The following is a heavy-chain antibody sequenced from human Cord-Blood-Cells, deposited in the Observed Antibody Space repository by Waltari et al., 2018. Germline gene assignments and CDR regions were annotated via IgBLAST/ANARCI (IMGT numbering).Heavy chain of an antibody. CDR2: IYYSGST. V-gene: IGHV4-59*01. CDR1: GGSISSTY. Sequence: QVQLQESGPGLVKPSETLSLTCTVSGGSISSTYWSWIRQPPGKGLEWIGYIYYSGSTNYNPSLKSRVTISVDTSKNQFSLKLSSVTAADTAVYYCARGLLGATFDYWGQGTLVTVSS. D-gene: IGHD1-26*01. J-gene: IGHJ4*02. CDR3: ARGLLGATFDY.